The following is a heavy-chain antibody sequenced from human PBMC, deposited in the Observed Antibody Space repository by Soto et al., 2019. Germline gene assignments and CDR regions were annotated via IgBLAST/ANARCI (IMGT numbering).Heavy chain of an antibody. J-gene: IGHJ4*02. V-gene: IGHV3-33*01. Sequence: PGGSMILSCSASGFTFSIYCMHWVRQAPGKGLEWVAVIWYDGSNKYYADSVKGRFTISRDNSKNTLYLQMNSLRAEDTAVYYCARDGGRDYYDSSGYYSMLTSINRFDYWGQGTLVTVSS. D-gene: IGHD3-22*01. CDR3: ARDGGRDYYDSSGYYSMLTSINRFDY. CDR2: IWYDGSNK. CDR1: GFTFSIYC.